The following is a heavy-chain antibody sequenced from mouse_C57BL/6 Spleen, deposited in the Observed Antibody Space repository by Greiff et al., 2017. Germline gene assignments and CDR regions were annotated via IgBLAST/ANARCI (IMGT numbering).Heavy chain of an antibody. J-gene: IGHJ2*01. CDR1: GYTFTSYW. D-gene: IGHD4-1*01. CDR2: IDPSDSYT. Sequence: VQLQQPGAELVMPGASVKLSCKASGYTFTSYWMHWVKQRPGQGLEWIGAIDPSDSYTNYNQKFKVKSTLTVDKSSSTAYMQLSSLTSEDSAVYDCARTNWDEGPFDYWGQGTTLTVSS. V-gene: IGHV1-69*01. CDR3: ARTNWDEGPFDY.